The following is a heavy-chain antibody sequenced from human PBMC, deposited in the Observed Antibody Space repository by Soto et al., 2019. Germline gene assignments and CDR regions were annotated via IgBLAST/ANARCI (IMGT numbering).Heavy chain of an antibody. CDR2: IYYSGST. CDR3: ARGGQDVPFITMIGPLDY. Sequence: SETLSLTCTVSGGSISSGGYYWSWIRQHPGKGLEWIGYIYYSGSTYYNPSLKSRVTISVDTSKNQFSLKLSPVTAADTAVYYCARGGQDVPFITMIGPLDYWGQGTLVTVSS. J-gene: IGHJ4*02. CDR1: GGSISSGGYY. D-gene: IGHD3-22*01. V-gene: IGHV4-31*03.